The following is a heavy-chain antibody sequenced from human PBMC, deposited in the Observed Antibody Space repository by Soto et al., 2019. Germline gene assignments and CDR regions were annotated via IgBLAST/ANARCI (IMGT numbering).Heavy chain of an antibody. CDR3: AKDRRAIVVVITPPNGMDV. V-gene: IGHV3-23*01. CDR1: GFTFSSYA. J-gene: IGHJ6*02. Sequence: QTGGSLRLSCAASGFTFSSYAMSWVRQAPGKGLEWVSAISGSGGSTYYADSVKGRFTISRDNSKNTLYLQMNSLRAEDTAVYYCAKDRRAIVVVITPPNGMDVWGQGTTVTVSS. D-gene: IGHD3-22*01. CDR2: ISGSGGST.